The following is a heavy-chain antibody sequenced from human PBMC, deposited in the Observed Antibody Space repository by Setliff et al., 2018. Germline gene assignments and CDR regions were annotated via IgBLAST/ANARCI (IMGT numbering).Heavy chain of an antibody. CDR2: IIHSGST. Sequence: SETLSLTCTVSGYSISSGYIWGWIRQPPGKGLEWVGNIIHSGSTNYNPSLKSRVTISVDTSKNQFSLKLSSVTAADTAVYYCAGGRRYDYGWDFDYWGQGTLVTVSS. CDR1: GYSISSGYI. CDR3: AGGRRYDYGWDFDY. D-gene: IGHD4-17*01. V-gene: IGHV4-38-2*02. J-gene: IGHJ4*02.